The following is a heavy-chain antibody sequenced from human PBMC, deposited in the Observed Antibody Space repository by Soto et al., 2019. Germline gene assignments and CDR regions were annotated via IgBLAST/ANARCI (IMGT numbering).Heavy chain of an antibody. CDR2: TRNKANSYTT. Sequence: GGSLRLSCAASGFTFSDHYMDWVRQAPGKGLEWVGRTRNKANSYTTEYAASVKGRFTISRDDSKNSLYLQMNSLKTEDTAVYYCARERFQSLSLYYDRTYYYYGMDVWGQGTTVTVSS. D-gene: IGHD3-22*01. CDR3: ARERFQSLSLYYDRTYYYYGMDV. J-gene: IGHJ6*02. V-gene: IGHV3-72*01. CDR1: GFTFSDHY.